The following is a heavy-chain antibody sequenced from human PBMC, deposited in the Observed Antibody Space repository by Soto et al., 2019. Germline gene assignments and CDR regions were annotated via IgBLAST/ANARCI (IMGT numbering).Heavy chain of an antibody. Sequence: SETLSLPCTVSGDSISISSIYYWGWLRQAPGKGLEWIGSVSYSGTPFYNPSLESRLKISVDRSRTQFSLNLSFVTAADTAVYYCARHEIRMRVSGSFYNGRFDAWGQGTPVTVSS. J-gene: IGHJ5*02. D-gene: IGHD1-26*01. CDR1: GDSISISSIYY. CDR2: VSYSGTP. V-gene: IGHV4-39*01. CDR3: ARHEIRMRVSGSFYNGRFDA.